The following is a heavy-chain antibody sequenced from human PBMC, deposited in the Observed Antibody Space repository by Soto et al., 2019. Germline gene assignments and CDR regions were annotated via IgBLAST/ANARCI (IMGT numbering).Heavy chain of an antibody. CDR3: GRVGDYNFWSGPDY. CDR2: ISTTGSST. CDR1: GFTFSNYA. J-gene: IGHJ4*02. Sequence: GGSLRLSCAASGFTFSNYAMTWLRQVPGKGLEWVSGISTTGSSTYYADSVKGRFTISRDSSKSTVYLQVSSLQTEDTAVYYCGRVGDYNFWSGPDYWGQGTLVTVSS. V-gene: IGHV3-23*01. D-gene: IGHD3-3*01.